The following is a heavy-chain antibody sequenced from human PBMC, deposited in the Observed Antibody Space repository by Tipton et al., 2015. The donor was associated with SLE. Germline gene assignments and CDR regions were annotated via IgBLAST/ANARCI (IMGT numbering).Heavy chain of an antibody. Sequence: TLSLTCTVSSGSVSSGAYYWSWIRQHPGKGLEWIGYVFSSGTTYYNPSLQGRLSMSLDTSKNQLSLQLSSVTSADTAVYYCARQGSGELVVVVAVTGALDYWGQGTLVTVSS. CDR2: VFSSGTT. D-gene: IGHD2-15*01. CDR1: SGSVSSGAYY. J-gene: IGHJ1*01. CDR3: ARQGSGELVVVVAVTGALDY. V-gene: IGHV4-31*03.